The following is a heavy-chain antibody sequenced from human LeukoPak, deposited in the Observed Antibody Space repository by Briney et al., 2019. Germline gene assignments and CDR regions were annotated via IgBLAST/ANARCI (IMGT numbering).Heavy chain of an antibody. CDR1: GGSISSGGYY. V-gene: IGHV4-31*03. J-gene: IGHJ6*03. CDR3: ATLTGTTLPKDYYYYMDV. D-gene: IGHD1-7*01. Sequence: SETLSLTCTVSGGSISSGGYYWSWIRQHPGKGLEWIGYIYYSGSTYYNPSLKSRVTISVDTSKNQFSLKLNSVTAADTAVYYCATLTGTTLPKDYYYYMDVWGKGTTVTVSS. CDR2: IYYSGST.